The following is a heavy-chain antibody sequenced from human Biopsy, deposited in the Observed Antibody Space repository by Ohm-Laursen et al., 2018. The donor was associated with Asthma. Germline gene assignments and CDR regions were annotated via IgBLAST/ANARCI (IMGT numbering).Heavy chain of an antibody. D-gene: IGHD2-15*01. V-gene: IGHV4-59*01. CDR1: GVSTRSYY. CDR3: AGFCSGGNCPDH. Sequence: SETLSLTWTVSGVSTRSYYWTWIRQPPGKGLEWIGNIHYSGSTYSNPSLKSRVAISADTSKKQIPLRLSSVIAADTAVYYCAGFCSGGNCPDHWGQGTLVTVSS. CDR2: IHYSGST. J-gene: IGHJ4*02.